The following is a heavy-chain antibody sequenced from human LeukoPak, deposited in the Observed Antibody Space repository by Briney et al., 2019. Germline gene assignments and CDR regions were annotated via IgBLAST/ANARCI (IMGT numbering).Heavy chain of an antibody. CDR2: IYSGGST. CDR1: NGSICGNY. V-gene: IGHV4-4*08. Sequence: PSETLSLTCIVSNGSICGNYWSWIRQPPGKGLEWIGYIYSGGSTNYNPSLKSRVAISIDTSKEQLSLQVNSVTAGDTALYFCAKGSGYWGFDSWGQGTLVTVSS. J-gene: IGHJ4*02. CDR3: AKGSGYWGFDS. D-gene: IGHD2-15*01.